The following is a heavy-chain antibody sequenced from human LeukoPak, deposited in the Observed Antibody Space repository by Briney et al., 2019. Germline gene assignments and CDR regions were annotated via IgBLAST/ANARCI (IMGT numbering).Heavy chain of an antibody. CDR2: IYYSGST. J-gene: IGHJ4*02. V-gene: IGHV4-59*01. CDR3: ARAPRIDDFWSGYYTARFFDY. D-gene: IGHD3-3*01. CDR1: GGSISSYY. Sequence: SETLSLTCAVYGGSISSYYWSWIRQPPGKGLEWIGYIYYSGSTNYNPSLKSRVTISVDTSKNQFSLKLSSVTAADTAVYYCARAPRIDDFWSGYYTARFFDYWGQGTLVTVSS.